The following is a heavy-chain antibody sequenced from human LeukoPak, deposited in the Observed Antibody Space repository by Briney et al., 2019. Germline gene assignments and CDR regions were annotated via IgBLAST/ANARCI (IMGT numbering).Heavy chain of an antibody. V-gene: IGHV3-23*01. J-gene: IGHJ4*02. CDR3: AKDQRPIVLMVYAMGVPDY. CDR1: GFTFSSYA. CDR2: ISGSGGST. D-gene: IGHD2-8*01. Sequence: GGSLRLSCAASGFTFSSYAMSWVRQAPGKGLEWVSAISGSGGSTYYADSVKGRFTISRDNSKNTLYLQMNSLRAEDTAVYYCAKDQRPIVLMVYAMGVPDYWGQGTLVTVSS.